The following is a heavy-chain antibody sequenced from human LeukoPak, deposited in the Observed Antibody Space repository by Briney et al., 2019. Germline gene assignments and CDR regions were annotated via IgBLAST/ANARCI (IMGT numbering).Heavy chain of an antibody. CDR1: GFTFTSYS. CDR2: ISGGGGST. CDR3: AKDEYYYDSSGYRY. Sequence: PGGSLRLSCAASGFTFTSYSMNWVRQAPGKGLEWVSTISGGGGSTYYADSVKGRFTISRDNSKNTLYLQVNSLRAEDTAVYYCAKDEYYYDSSGYRYWGQGTLVTVSS. D-gene: IGHD3-22*01. J-gene: IGHJ4*02. V-gene: IGHV3-23*01.